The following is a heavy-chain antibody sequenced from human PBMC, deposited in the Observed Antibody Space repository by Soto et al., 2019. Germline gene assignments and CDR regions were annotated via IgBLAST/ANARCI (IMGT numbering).Heavy chain of an antibody. V-gene: IGHV4-31*03. CDR2: IYSRGST. J-gene: IGHJ6*02. D-gene: IGHD3-10*01. CDR1: GGSLISGFYY. Sequence: PSETLSLTCTVSGGSLISGFYYWSWVRQHPGKGREWIGYIYSRGSTYYNPSLKSRLTISVDTSKNPFSLKLSSMTAAATCLTYCTRDGGPLGPGGMDVWGQGTTVTVSS. CDR3: TRDGGPLGPGGMDV.